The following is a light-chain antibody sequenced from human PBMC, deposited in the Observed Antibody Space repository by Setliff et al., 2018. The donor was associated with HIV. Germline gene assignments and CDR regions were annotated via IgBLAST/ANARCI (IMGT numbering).Light chain of an antibody. CDR3: SSYAITNTLP. J-gene: IGLJ1*01. CDR1: SSDVGGYNY. CDR2: EVR. V-gene: IGLV2-14*01. Sequence: QSALTQPASVSGSPGQSITISCTETSSDVGGYNYVSWYQQHPGKAPKLIIYEVRNRPSGVSNRFSGSKSGNMASLTISGLQAEDEGDYYCSSYAITNTLPFGTGTKVTVL.